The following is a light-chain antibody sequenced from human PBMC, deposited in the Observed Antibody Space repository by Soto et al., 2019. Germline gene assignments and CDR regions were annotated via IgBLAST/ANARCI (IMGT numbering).Light chain of an antibody. J-gene: IGLJ2*01. CDR3: QSYDSSLPGLL. Sequence: QSVLTQPPSVTGAPGQRVTISCTGSNSNIGAGHTVHWYQQFPGRVPKLLIYGDTNRPSGVPDRFSGSKSGTSASLAITGLQAEDEADYYCQSYDSSLPGLLFGVGTKLTVL. V-gene: IGLV1-40*01. CDR2: GDT. CDR1: NSNIGAGHT.